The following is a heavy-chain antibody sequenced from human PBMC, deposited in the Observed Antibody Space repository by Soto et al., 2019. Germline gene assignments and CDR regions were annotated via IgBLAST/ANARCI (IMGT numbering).Heavy chain of an antibody. CDR1: GFTFSSYA. D-gene: IGHD2-2*01. CDR3: ARRAYCMSPNCLTYYYVMDG. V-gene: IGHV3-30-3*01. CDR2: ISYDGSNK. J-gene: IGHJ6*04. Sequence: GGSLRLSCAASGFTFSSYAMHWVRQAPGKGLEWVAVISYDGSNKYYADSVKGRFTISRDNSKNTLYLQMNSLRAEDTAVYYCARRAYCMSPNCLTYYYVMDGWGKGTTVLGSS.